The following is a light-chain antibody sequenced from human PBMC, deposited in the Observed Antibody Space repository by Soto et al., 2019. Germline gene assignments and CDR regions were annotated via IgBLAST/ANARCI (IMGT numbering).Light chain of an antibody. CDR3: QQADSFPYT. Sequence: DIQMTQSPSSVSAYVGDRVTITCRASQDISSWLAWYQQKPGKAPNLLIYAASTLQSGVPSRFSGSGSGTDFTLTISSLQPEDFATYYCQQADSFPYTFGQGTKVDIK. CDR1: QDISSW. V-gene: IGKV1-12*01. CDR2: AAS. J-gene: IGKJ2*01.